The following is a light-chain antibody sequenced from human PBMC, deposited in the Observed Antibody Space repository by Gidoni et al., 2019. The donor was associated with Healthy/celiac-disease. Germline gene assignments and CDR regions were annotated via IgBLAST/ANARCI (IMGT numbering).Light chain of an antibody. Sequence: DIVLTQSPGPLSLSPGERATLSCRASQSVSSSYLAWYQQRPGQAPRLLSYGASSRATGIPDRCSGSGSGTDFTLTISRLEPEDFAVYYCQQYGSSGFTFGPGTKVDIK. CDR1: QSVSSSY. CDR2: GAS. V-gene: IGKV3-20*01. J-gene: IGKJ3*01. CDR3: QQYGSSGFT.